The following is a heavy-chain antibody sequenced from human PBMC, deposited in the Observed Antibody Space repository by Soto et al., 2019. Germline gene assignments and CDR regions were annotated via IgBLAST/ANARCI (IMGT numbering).Heavy chain of an antibody. CDR3: AKGLQRIIPFDD. Sequence: GGSLRLSCAASGFTFSSYSMNWVRQAPGKGLEWVSYISSSSSTIYYADSVKGRFTISRDNSKNTLYLQMNSLRAEDTAVYYCAKGLQRIIPFDDWGQGTLVTVSS. V-gene: IGHV3-48*01. D-gene: IGHD1-1*01. CDR1: GFTFSSYS. CDR2: ISSSSSTI. J-gene: IGHJ4*02.